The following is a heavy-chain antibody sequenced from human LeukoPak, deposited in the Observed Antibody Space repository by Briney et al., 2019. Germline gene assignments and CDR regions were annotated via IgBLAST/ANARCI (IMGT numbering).Heavy chain of an antibody. D-gene: IGHD5-18*01. Sequence: ASVKVSRKASGYSFTGYYLDWVRQAPGQGLEWMGWINPNSGGTNYAQKFQGRVTMTRDTSISTAYMELSRLRSDDTAVYYCAREANDYSYGTYWFDPWGQGTLVTVSS. CDR3: AREANDYSYGTYWFDP. CDR2: INPNSGGT. V-gene: IGHV1-2*02. CDR1: GYSFTGYY. J-gene: IGHJ5*02.